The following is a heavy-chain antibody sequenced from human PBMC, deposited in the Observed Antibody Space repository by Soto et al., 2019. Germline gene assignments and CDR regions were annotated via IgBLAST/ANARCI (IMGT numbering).Heavy chain of an antibody. J-gene: IGHJ6*02. CDR1: GFTFSSYA. D-gene: IGHD2-15*01. Sequence: GGSLRLSCAASGFTFSSYAMSWVRQAPGKGLEWFSAISVSGGSTYYADSVKGRFTISRDNSKNTLYLQMNSLRAEDTAVYYCAKPDCSGGSCYSDYYYGMDVWGQGTTVTVSS. CDR3: AKPDCSGGSCYSDYYYGMDV. V-gene: IGHV3-23*01. CDR2: ISVSGGST.